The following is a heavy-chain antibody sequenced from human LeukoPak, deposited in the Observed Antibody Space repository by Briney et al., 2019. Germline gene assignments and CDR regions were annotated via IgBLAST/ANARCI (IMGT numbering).Heavy chain of an antibody. V-gene: IGHV3-30-3*01. D-gene: IGHD1-26*01. J-gene: IGHJ4*02. CDR1: GFTFSSYA. CDR2: ISYDGSNK. Sequence: GRSLRLSCAASGFTFSSYAMHWVRQAPGKGLEWVAVISYDGSNKYYADSVKGRFTISRDNSKNTLYLQMNSLRAEDTAVYYCAKERAPELPIDYWGQGTLVTVSS. CDR3: AKERAPELPIDY.